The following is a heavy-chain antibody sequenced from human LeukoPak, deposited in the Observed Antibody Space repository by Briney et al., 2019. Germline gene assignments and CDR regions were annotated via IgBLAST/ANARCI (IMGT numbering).Heavy chain of an antibody. CDR2: IYSGGAT. J-gene: IGHJ3*02. D-gene: IGHD3-22*01. CDR3: ARWKMEGIVVDVFDI. V-gene: IGHV3-53*04. Sequence: PGGSLRLSCAASGFSASGNYMSWVRQAPGKGLEWVSAIYSGGATYYTDSVKGRFTMSRHTSKNTLDLQMNSLRVEDTAVYYCARWKMEGIVVDVFDIWGQGTRVTVSS. CDR1: GFSASGNY.